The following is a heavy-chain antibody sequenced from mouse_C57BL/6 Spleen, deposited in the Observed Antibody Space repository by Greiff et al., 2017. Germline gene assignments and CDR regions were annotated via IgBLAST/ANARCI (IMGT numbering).Heavy chain of an antibody. V-gene: IGHV14-3*01. J-gene: IGHJ3*01. D-gene: IGHD3-1*01. Sequence: VQLQQSVAELVRPGASVKLSCTASGFNIKNTYMHWVKQRPEQGLEWIGRIDPANGNTKYDPKFQGKATITADTSSNTAYRQLSSLTSDDTAIYYCARRGLGWEGGFAYWGQGTLVTVSA. CDR1: GFNIKNTY. CDR2: IDPANGNT. CDR3: ARRGLGWEGGFAY.